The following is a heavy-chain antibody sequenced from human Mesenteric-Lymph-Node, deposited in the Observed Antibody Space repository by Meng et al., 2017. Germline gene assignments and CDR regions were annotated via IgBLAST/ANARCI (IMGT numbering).Heavy chain of an antibody. J-gene: IGHJ1*01. Sequence: GESLKISCAASGFTFSSYAMGWVRQAPGTGLEWVSDISGGGGATYYAGSVQGRFTISRDNSKNTLYLQMNKLRAEDTAVYYCVKAPYDSSGYSFFHHWGQGTLVTVSS. CDR1: GFTFSSYA. CDR2: ISGGGGAT. V-gene: IGHV3-23*01. CDR3: VKAPYDSSGYSFFHH. D-gene: IGHD3-22*01.